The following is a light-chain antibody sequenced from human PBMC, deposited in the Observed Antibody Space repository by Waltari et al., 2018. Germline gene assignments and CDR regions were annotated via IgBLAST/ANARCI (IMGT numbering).Light chain of an antibody. Sequence: EIVLTQSPATLSLSPGERATLSRRATQSVSSYLAWYQQKPGQAPRHLIYDASNRATGLPARFSVSGSGTDFTITISSLEPEDFAVYYCQQRSNWPPLVTFGPGTKVDIK. J-gene: IGKJ3*01. V-gene: IGKV3-11*01. CDR1: QSVSSY. CDR3: QQRSNWPPLVT. CDR2: DAS.